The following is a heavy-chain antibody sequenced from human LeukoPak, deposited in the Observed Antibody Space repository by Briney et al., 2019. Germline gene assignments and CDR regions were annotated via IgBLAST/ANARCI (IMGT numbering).Heavy chain of an antibody. CDR1: GGTLSSYA. CDR2: IIPIFGTA. CDR3: ARVAGDFWSARGDYYYMDV. D-gene: IGHD3-3*01. V-gene: IGHV1-69*05. Sequence: SVKVSCKASGGTLSSYAISWVRQAPGQGLEWMGGIIPIFGTANYAQKFQGRVTITTDESTSTAYMELSSLRSEDTAVYYCARVAGDFWSARGDYYYMDVWGKGTTVTVSS. J-gene: IGHJ6*03.